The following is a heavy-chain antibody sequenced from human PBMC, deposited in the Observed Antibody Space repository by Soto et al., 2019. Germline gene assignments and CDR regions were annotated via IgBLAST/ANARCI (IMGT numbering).Heavy chain of an antibody. CDR1: GYSVTSYW. Sequence: PGGALKISCKGCGYSVTSYWIGWVRQMPGKGLEWMGIIYHGDSDTRYSPSFQRQVPISADKSISTAYLQGSSLEASDTAMYYCARLRRYDILTGRYYHYGMDVWGQGATVTVSS. D-gene: IGHD3-9*01. CDR3: ARLRRYDILTGRYYHYGMDV. V-gene: IGHV5-51*01. J-gene: IGHJ6*02. CDR2: IYHGDSDT.